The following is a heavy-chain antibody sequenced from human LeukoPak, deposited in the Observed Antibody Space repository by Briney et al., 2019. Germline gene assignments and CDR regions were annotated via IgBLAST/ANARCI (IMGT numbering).Heavy chain of an antibody. CDR3: ARGGYFDSSGYPNPLDY. V-gene: IGHV4-34*01. D-gene: IGHD3-22*01. Sequence: SETRSLTCAVYGGSFGGYYWTWIRQPPGKGPEWIGEINHSGSTNYNPSLKRRVTMSVDTAKNQFSLKLNSVTAADTAVYYCARGGYFDSSGYPNPLDYWGQGTLVTVSS. CDR2: INHSGST. J-gene: IGHJ4*02. CDR1: GGSFGGYY.